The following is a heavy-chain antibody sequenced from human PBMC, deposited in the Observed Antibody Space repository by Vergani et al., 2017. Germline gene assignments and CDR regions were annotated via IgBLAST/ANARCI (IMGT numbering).Heavy chain of an antibody. V-gene: IGHV4-34*01. CDR3: ARGAIYDF. J-gene: IGHJ4*02. CDR2: NNHSGST. D-gene: IGHD3-3*01. Sequence: QVQLQQWGAGLLKPSETLSLTCAVYGGSFSGYYWSWIRQPPGKGLEWIGENNHSGSTNYNPSLKSRVTISVDTSKNQFSLKLSSVTAADTAVYYCARGAIYDFWAQGTLVTVSS. CDR1: GGSFSGYY.